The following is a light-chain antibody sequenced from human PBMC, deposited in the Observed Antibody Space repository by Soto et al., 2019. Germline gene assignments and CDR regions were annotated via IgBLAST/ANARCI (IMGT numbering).Light chain of an antibody. V-gene: IGKV3-20*01. CDR1: QSVSSTY. CDR3: QQYGRSPPFT. J-gene: IGKJ2*01. CDR2: GAS. Sequence: EIVLTQSPGTLSLSPGERATLSCRASQSVSSTYIAWYQQNPGQAPMLLIYGASNRATGIPDRFSGSGSGTDFTLTISRLEPADFAVYFCQQYGRSPPFTFGQGTKVEIK.